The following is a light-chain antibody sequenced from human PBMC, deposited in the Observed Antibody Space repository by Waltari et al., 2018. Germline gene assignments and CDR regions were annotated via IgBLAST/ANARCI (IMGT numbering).Light chain of an antibody. CDR2: DAS. CDR3: QQRSIWPYT. J-gene: IGKJ2*01. V-gene: IGKV3-11*01. Sequence: EIVLTQSPATLSLSPGETATLSCRASQSIRTYLGWYQQKPGQAPRLLLFDASRRATGIPARFRGTGSGTDFTLTVSDLEPEDFGIYYCQQRSIWPYTFGQGTRLEIK. CDR1: QSIRTY.